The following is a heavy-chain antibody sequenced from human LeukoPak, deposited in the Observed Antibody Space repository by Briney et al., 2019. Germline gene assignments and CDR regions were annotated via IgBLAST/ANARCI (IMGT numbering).Heavy chain of an antibody. CDR3: ARRYCSGGSCSLNDY. Sequence: SETLSLTCAVYGRSFSGYYWSWIRQPPGKGLEWIGEFNHSGSTNYNPSLKSRVTISVDTPKNQFSLKLSSVTAADTAVYYCARRYCSGGSCSLNDYWGQGTLVTVSS. J-gene: IGHJ4*02. V-gene: IGHV4-34*01. CDR2: FNHSGST. CDR1: GRSFSGYY. D-gene: IGHD2-15*01.